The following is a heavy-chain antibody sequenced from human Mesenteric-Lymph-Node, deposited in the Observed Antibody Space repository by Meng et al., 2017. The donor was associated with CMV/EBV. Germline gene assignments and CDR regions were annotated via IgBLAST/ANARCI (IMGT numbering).Heavy chain of an antibody. V-gene: IGHV3-21*01. Sequence: GGSLRLSCAASGFTFSSYSMNWVRQAPGKGLEWVSSISSSSSYIYYADSVKGRFTISRDNAKNSLYLQMNSLRAEDTAVYYCARSHVYCSSTSCYSDYYGMDVWGQGTTVTVSS. J-gene: IGHJ6*02. CDR3: ARSHVYCSSTSCYSDYYGMDV. D-gene: IGHD2-2*01. CDR1: GFTFSSYS. CDR2: ISSSSSYI.